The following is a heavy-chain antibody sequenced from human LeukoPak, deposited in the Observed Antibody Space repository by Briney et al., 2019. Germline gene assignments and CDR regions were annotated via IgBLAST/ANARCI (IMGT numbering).Heavy chain of an antibody. J-gene: IGHJ3*02. Sequence: ASVKVSCKASGYTFTSYGISWVRQAPGQGLEWMGWISAYNGNTNYAQKLQGRVTMTTDTSTSTAYMELRSLRSDDTAVYYCARGAGPDYSNSDAFDIWGQGTMVTVSS. CDR1: GYTFTSYG. V-gene: IGHV1-18*01. CDR3: ARGAGPDYSNSDAFDI. D-gene: IGHD4-4*01. CDR2: ISAYNGNT.